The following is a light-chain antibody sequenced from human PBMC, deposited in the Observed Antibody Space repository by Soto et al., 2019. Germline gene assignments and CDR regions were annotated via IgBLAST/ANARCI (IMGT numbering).Light chain of an antibody. J-gene: IGLJ1*01. CDR2: RNN. CDR1: TSNIGSNY. V-gene: IGLV1-47*01. CDR3: QSYDNNSDYV. Sequence: QSVLTQPPSASGTPGQGVTISCSGSTSNIGSNYVYWYQQLPGTAPKLLIYRNNQRPSGVPDRFSGSKSGTSASLAISGLRSDDEADYYCQSYDNNSDYVFGTGTKVTVL.